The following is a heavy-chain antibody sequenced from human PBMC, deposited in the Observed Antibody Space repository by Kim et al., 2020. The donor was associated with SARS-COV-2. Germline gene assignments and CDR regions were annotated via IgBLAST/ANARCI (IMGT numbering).Heavy chain of an antibody. CDR2: IYTSGST. CDR1: GGSISSGSYY. Sequence: SETLSLTCTVSGGSISSGSYYWSWIRQPAGKGLEWIGRIYTSGSTNYNPSLKSRVTISVDTSKNQSSLKLSSVTAADTAVYYCARGRARTPFDYWGQGTLVTVSS. D-gene: IGHD5-12*01. V-gene: IGHV4-61*02. CDR3: ARGRARTPFDY. J-gene: IGHJ4*02.